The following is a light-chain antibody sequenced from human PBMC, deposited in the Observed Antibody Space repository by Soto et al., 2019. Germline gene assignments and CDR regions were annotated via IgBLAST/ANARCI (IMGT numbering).Light chain of an antibody. CDR3: ATWDDSLSAVL. CDR2: DNN. CDR1: SSNIGNNY. J-gene: IGLJ2*01. Sequence: QSVLTQPPSVSAAPGQTVTISCSGSSSNIGNNYVSWYQQLPGTAPKLLIYDNNRRPSGIPDRFSDSKSGTSATLGITGLQTGDEADHFCATWDDSLSAVLFGGGTKLTVL. V-gene: IGLV1-51*01.